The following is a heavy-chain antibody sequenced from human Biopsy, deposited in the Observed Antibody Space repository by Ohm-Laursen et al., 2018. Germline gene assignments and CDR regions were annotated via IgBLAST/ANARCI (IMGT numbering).Heavy chain of an antibody. CDR2: IIGIFRTA. J-gene: IGHJ5*02. CDR1: GGTFSSSA. D-gene: IGHD1/OR15-1a*01. Sequence: GASVKVSCKASGGTFSSSAITWVRQAPRQGLEWMGGIIGIFRTAHYAQKFQGRVTITADEFMSTAYMELSSLRSEDTAVYYCARGGGYNWNNGWFDPWGQGTRVTVSS. V-gene: IGHV1-69*13. CDR3: ARGGGYNWNNGWFDP.